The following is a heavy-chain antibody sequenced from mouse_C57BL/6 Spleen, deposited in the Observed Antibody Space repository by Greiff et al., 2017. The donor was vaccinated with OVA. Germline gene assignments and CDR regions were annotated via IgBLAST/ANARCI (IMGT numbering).Heavy chain of an antibody. V-gene: IGHV1-55*01. D-gene: IGHD2-5*01. CDR2: IYPGRGST. CDR1: GYTFTSYW. CDR3: EREGNYSNSAWVAY. Sequence: QVQLKQSGAELVKPGASVKMSCKASGYTFTSYWITWVKQRPGQGLEWIGDIYPGRGSTNYNEKFKSKATLTVDTSSSTAYMQLSSLTSEDAAVYDCEREGNYSNSAWVAYWGQGTLVTVSA. J-gene: IGHJ3*01.